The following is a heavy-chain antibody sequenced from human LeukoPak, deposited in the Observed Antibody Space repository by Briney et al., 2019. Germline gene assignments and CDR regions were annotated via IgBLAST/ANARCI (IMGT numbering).Heavy chain of an antibody. Sequence: GASVKVPCKFSGYTLTELSMYWVRQAPGKGLEWMGGFDPEDSETIYAQKFQGRVTMTEDTSTDTAYMELSSLSSEDTAVYYCATRRFRGGVFDYWGQGTLVTVSS. CDR1: GYTLTELS. J-gene: IGHJ4*02. CDR2: FDPEDSET. CDR3: ATRRFRGGVFDY. V-gene: IGHV1-24*01. D-gene: IGHD4-23*01.